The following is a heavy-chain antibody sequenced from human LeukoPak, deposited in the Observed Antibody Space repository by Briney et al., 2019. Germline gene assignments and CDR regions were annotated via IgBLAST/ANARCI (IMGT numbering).Heavy chain of an antibody. CDR1: GFTFSTYA. V-gene: IGHV3-23*01. D-gene: IGHD1-26*01. CDR3: ARVRGATLSHHYFDY. J-gene: IGHJ4*02. CDR2: VRDSGSSS. Sequence: GGSLRLSCAASGFTFSTYAMSWVRQAPGKGLEWVSGVRDSGSSSYYADSVKGRFTISRDNAKNSLYLQMNSLRDEDTAVYYCARVRGATLSHHYFDYWGQGALVTVSS.